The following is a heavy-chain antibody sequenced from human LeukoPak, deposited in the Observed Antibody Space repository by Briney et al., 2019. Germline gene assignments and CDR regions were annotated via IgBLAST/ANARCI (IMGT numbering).Heavy chain of an antibody. V-gene: IGHV1-8*01. CDR3: ARAFSSGYHSYDAFDL. CDR1: GNTFTSYD. CDR2: MNPKSGNT. D-gene: IGHD3-22*01. J-gene: IGHJ3*01. Sequence: ASVKVSCKASGNTFTSYDINWVRQATGQGLEWKGWMNPKSGNTGYEQKFQGRVTMTRNTSITTAYMELSSLRSEDTAVYYCARAFSSGYHSYDAFDLWGQGTMVTVSS.